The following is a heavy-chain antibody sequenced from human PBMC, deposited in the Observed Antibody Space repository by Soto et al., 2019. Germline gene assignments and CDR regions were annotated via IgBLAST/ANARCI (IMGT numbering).Heavy chain of an antibody. Sequence: ASVKVSCKASGYTFTSYYMHWVRQAPGQGLEWMGIINPSGGNTNYAQKLQGRVTMTTDTSTSTAYMELRSLRSDDTAVYYCARDPRATTFDYWGQGTLVTVSS. CDR1: GYTFTSYY. CDR3: ARDPRATTFDY. D-gene: IGHD1-26*01. J-gene: IGHJ4*02. CDR2: INPSGGNT. V-gene: IGHV1-46*01.